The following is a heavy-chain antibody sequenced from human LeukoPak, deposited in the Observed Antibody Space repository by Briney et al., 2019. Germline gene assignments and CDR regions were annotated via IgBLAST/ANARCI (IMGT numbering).Heavy chain of an antibody. V-gene: IGHV5-51*01. J-gene: IGHJ4*02. CDR3: ARLSGDGYNYFDY. D-gene: IGHD5-24*01. CDR1: GYRFTPYW. Sequence: GESLNTSCKASGYRFTPYWIAWVRQMPGRGREWVGIVYAGDSDTRYSPSFQGQVAISADKSISTAYLQWSSLRASDTAMYYCARLSGDGYNYFDYWGQGALVTVSS. CDR2: VYAGDSDT.